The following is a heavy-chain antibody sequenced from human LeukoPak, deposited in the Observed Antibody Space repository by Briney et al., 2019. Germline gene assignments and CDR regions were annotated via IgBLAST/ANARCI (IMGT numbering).Heavy chain of an antibody. CDR2: IYHSGST. CDR3: ARYRTQQLVRDAFDV. Sequence: SETLSLTCSVSGGSINNYYWSWIRQPPGKGLEWIGSIYHSGSTYYNASLKGRVTISIDTSKNQLSLRLSSVTAADTAFYYCARYRTQQLVRDAFDVWGQGTMVTVSS. V-gene: IGHV4-59*04. J-gene: IGHJ3*01. D-gene: IGHD6-13*01. CDR1: GGSINNYY.